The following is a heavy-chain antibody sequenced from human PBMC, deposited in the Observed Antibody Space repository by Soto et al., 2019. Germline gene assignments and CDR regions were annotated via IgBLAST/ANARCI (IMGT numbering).Heavy chain of an antibody. CDR2: IYYSGRT. CDR1: GGSISSGGYY. CDR3: AAACVGCGGFNYYGMDV. V-gene: IGHV4-31*03. D-gene: IGHD2-21*01. Sequence: QVQLQESGPGLVKPSQTLSLTCTVSGGSISSGGYYWSWIRQHPGKSLEWIGYIYYSGRTYYNPSLKSRVTISVDTSKNQFSLKLSSVTAAGTGVYYCAAACVGCGGFNYYGMDVWGQGTTVTVSS. J-gene: IGHJ6*02.